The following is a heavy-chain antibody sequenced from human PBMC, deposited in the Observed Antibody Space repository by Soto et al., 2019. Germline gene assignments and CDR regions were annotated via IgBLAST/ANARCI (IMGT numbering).Heavy chain of an antibody. J-gene: IGHJ4*02. V-gene: IGHV3-43*01. CDR3: AKDPLHYDILTGPRGYFDY. D-gene: IGHD3-9*01. CDR2: ISWDGGST. CDR1: GFTFDDYT. Sequence: GGSLRLSCAASGFTFDDYTMHWVRQAPGKGLEWVSLISWDGGSTYYTDSVKGRFTISRDNSKNSLYLQMNSLRTEDTALYYCAKDPLHYDILTGPRGYFDYWGQGTLVTVSS.